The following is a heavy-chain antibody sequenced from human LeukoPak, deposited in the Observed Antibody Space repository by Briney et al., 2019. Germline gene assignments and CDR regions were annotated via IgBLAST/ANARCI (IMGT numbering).Heavy chain of an antibody. CDR1: GFTFSSYS. CDR2: ISSSSSYI. J-gene: IGHJ4*02. Sequence: GGSLRLSCAASGFTFSSYSMNWVRQALGKGLEWVSSISSSSSYIYYADSVKGRFTISRDNSKNTLFLQMNSLRADDTAVYFCAKDQKSIAATGYDYWGQGTLVTVSS. D-gene: IGHD6-13*01. V-gene: IGHV3-21*04. CDR3: AKDQKSIAATGYDY.